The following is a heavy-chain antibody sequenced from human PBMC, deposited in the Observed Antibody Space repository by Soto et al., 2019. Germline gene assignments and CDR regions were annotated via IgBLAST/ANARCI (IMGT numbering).Heavy chain of an antibody. V-gene: IGHV3-30*18. J-gene: IGHJ6*02. D-gene: IGHD3-3*01. CDR2: ISYDGSTK. CDR3: AKDRGDFWSGYYRGYYYYGMDV. Sequence: QVQLVESGGGVVQPGRSLRLSCAASGFTFSSYGMHWVRQAPGKGLEWVAVISYDGSTKYYADSVKGRVTISRDNSKNTLYLQMNSRRAEDTAVYYCAKDRGDFWSGYYRGYYYYGMDVWGQGSTVTVSS. CDR1: GFTFSSYG.